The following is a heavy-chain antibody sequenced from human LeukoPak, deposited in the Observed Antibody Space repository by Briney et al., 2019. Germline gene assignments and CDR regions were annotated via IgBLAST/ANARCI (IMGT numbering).Heavy chain of an antibody. V-gene: IGHV3-23*01. CDR2: ISGSGGST. CDR1: GFTFSSYA. J-gene: IGHJ3*02. D-gene: IGHD3-22*01. Sequence: GGSLRLSCAASGFTFSSYAMSWVRQAPGKGLEWVSAISGSGGSTYCADSVKGRFTISRDNSKNTLYLQMNSLRAEDTAVYYCAKGMYYYDSSGYYFDGDAFDIWGQGTMVTVSS. CDR3: AKGMYYYDSSGYYFDGDAFDI.